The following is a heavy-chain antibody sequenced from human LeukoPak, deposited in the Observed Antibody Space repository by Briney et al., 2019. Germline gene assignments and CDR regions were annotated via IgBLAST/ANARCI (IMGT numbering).Heavy chain of an antibody. CDR3: TTGPRFCTSRNCFTNSFDQ. CDR2: IKRKTDGGTT. V-gene: IGHV3-15*01. Sequence: GGSLRLSCAASGITFSNAWMTWVRQAPGKGLEWVGRIKRKTDGGTTDYAAPVKGRFTISRDDSKDTMYLQMNSLKTEDTAVYYCTTGPRFCTSRNCFTNSFDQWGQGTLVKVSS. J-gene: IGHJ4*02. CDR1: GITFSNAW. D-gene: IGHD2-2*02.